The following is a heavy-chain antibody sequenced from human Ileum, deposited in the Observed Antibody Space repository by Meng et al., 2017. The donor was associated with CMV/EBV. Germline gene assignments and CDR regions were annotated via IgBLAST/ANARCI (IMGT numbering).Heavy chain of an antibody. CDR2: IKQDGSEE. D-gene: IGHD4-17*01. CDR3: ARNPVTNRRASHFDY. V-gene: IGHV3-7*01. J-gene: IGHJ4*02. Sequence: GESLKISCAASGFTFSNYWMSWVRQGSGKGLEWVANIKQDGSEEYYVDSVKGRFTISRDNAKTSLFLQMNSLRAEDTAVYYCARNPVTNRRASHFDYWGQGTLVTGAS. CDR1: GFTFSNYW.